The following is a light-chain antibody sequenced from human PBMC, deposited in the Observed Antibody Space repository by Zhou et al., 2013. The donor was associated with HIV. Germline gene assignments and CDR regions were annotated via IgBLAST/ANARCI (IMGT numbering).Light chain of an antibody. J-gene: IGKJ2*01. Sequence: DIQMTQSPSSLSASVGDRVTITCQASQDISNYLNWYQQKAGKAPKLLIYDASNLETGVPSRFSGSGSGTDFTFTISSLQPEDIATYYCQQYDNLLMYTFGPGDRSWRSN. CDR1: QDISNY. V-gene: IGKV1-33*01. CDR2: DAS. CDR3: QQYDNLLMYT.